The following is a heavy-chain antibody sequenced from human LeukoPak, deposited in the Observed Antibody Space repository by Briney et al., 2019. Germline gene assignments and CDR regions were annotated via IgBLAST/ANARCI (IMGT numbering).Heavy chain of an antibody. D-gene: IGHD3-22*01. V-gene: IGHV4-31*03. Sequence: SETLSLTCTVSGGSISSGGYYWSRIRQHPGKGLEWIGYIYYSGSTYYNPSLKSRVTISVDTSKNQFSLKLSSVTAADTAVYYYARKARDDSSGYYPFDYWGQGTLVTVSS. CDR2: IYYSGST. CDR1: GGSISSGGYY. CDR3: ARKARDDSSGYYPFDY. J-gene: IGHJ4*02.